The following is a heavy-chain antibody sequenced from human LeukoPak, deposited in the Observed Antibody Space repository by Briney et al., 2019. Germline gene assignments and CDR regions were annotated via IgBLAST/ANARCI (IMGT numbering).Heavy chain of an antibody. Sequence: GESLKISCKGSGYNFGTYWISWVRQMPGKGLEWMGKFDPSDSSTNYSPSFEGHVTISADKSTSTAYLQWSSLKASDTAMYYCGRLSDYWGQGTLVTVSS. CDR1: GYNFGTYW. CDR2: FDPSDSST. J-gene: IGHJ4*02. V-gene: IGHV5-10-1*01. CDR3: GRLSDY.